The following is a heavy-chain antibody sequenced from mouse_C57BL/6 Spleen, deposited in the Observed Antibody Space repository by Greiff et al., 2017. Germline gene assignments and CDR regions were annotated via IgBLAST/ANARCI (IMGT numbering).Heavy chain of an antibody. V-gene: IGHV1-82*01. Sequence: QVQLKQSGPELVKPGASVKISCKASGYAFRSSWMHWVKQRPGKGLEWIGRIYPGDGDTKYNGKFKGKATLTADKSSSTAYMQLSSLTSEDSAVYFCARRRNDYDGYAMDYWGQGTSVTVSS. J-gene: IGHJ4*01. CDR2: IYPGDGDT. CDR3: ARRRNDYDGYAMDY. CDR1: GYAFRSSW. D-gene: IGHD2-4*01.